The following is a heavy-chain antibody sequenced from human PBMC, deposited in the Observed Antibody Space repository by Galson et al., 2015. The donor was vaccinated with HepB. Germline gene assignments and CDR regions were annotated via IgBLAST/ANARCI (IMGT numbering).Heavy chain of an antibody. CDR1: GGSISSSSDY. CDR3: ARNKVEVTTLFSFDC. D-gene: IGHD4-17*01. V-gene: IGHV4-39*01. Sequence: SETLSLTCTVSGGSISSSSDYWVWLRQPPGKGLEWIGSVYYSGSTYYNPSLKSRVTISVDTSKNQFSLKLNSVTAADTAVYYCARNKVEVTTLFSFDCWGQGTLVTVSS. J-gene: IGHJ4*02. CDR2: VYYSGST.